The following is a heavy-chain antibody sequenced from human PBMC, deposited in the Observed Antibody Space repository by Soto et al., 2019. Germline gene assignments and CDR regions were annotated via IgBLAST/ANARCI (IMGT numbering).Heavy chain of an antibody. CDR3: ARSEMAAYYYCGMDV. CDR1: GGSISRSNW. V-gene: IGHV4-4*02. Sequence: QVQLQESGTGLVKPSGTLSLTCVVSGGSISRSNWWSWVRQPPGKGLEWIGEIYHSGSTNYHPSLKSRVTISVDKSKNQFSLKLSSVTAADTAVYYCARSEMAAYYYCGMDVWGQGTTVTVSS. D-gene: IGHD6-19*01. J-gene: IGHJ6*02. CDR2: IYHSGST.